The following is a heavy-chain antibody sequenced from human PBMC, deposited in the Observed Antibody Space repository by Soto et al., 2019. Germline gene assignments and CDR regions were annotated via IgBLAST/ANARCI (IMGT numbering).Heavy chain of an antibody. CDR3: ARGITMVRGVVYYFDY. J-gene: IGHJ4*02. V-gene: IGHV4-30-4*01. CDR1: GGSISSGDYY. D-gene: IGHD3-10*01. CDR2: IYYSGST. Sequence: SETLSLTCTVSGGSISSGDYYWSWIRQPPGKGLEWIGYIYYSGSTYYNPSLKSRVTISVDTSKNQFSLKLSSVTAADTAVYYCARGITMVRGVVYYFDYWGQGTLVTV.